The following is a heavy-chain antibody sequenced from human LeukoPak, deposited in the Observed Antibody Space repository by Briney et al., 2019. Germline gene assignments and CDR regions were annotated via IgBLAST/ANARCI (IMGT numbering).Heavy chain of an antibody. CDR3: ARDQGGPDYSSSWYWFDP. Sequence: SETLSLTCTVSGGSISSYYWSWIRQPPGKGLEWIGYIYYSGSTNYNPSLKSRVTISVDTSKNQFSLKLSSVTAADTAVYYCARDQGGPDYSSSWYWFDPWGQGTLVTVSS. CDR2: IYYSGST. D-gene: IGHD6-13*01. V-gene: IGHV4-59*12. CDR1: GGSISSYY. J-gene: IGHJ5*02.